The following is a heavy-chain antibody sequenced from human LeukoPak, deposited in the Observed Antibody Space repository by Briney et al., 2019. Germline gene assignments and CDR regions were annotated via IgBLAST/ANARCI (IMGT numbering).Heavy chain of an antibody. CDR1: GGTFSSYA. CDR3: ASYKVLEEELPSYYYYYMDV. V-gene: IGHV1-69*13. Sequence: SVRVSCKASGGTFSSYAISWVRQAPGQGLEWMGGIIPIFGTANYAQKFQGRVTITADESTSTAYMELSSLRSEDTAVYYCASYKVLEEELPSYYYYYMDVWGKGTTVTVSS. J-gene: IGHJ6*03. CDR2: IIPIFGTA. D-gene: IGHD3-3*01.